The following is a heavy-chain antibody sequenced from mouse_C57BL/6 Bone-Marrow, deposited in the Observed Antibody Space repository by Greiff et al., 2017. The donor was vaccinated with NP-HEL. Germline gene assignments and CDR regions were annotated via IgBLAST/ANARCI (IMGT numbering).Heavy chain of an antibody. CDR1: GFNIKNTY. CDR2: IDPANGNT. J-gene: IGHJ3*01. D-gene: IGHD2-1*01. CDR3: ASLLWKLGAWFAY. V-gene: IGHV14-3*01. Sequence: EVQLVESVAELVRPGASVKLSCTASGFNIKNTYMHWVKQRPEQGLEWIGRIDPANGNTKYAPKFQGKATITADTSSNTAYLQLSSLTSEDTAIYYCASLLWKLGAWFAYWGQGTLVTVSA.